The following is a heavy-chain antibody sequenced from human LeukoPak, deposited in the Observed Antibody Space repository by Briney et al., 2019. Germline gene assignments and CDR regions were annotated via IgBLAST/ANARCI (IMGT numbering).Heavy chain of an antibody. Sequence: PGGSLRLSCAASGFTFSSYWVHWVRQAPGKGPVWVSRINSDGSSTSYADSVKGRFTISRDNAKNTLYLQMNSLRAEDTAVYYCARDLLGNSGSYLRHPNGPPFDYWGQGTLVTVSS. V-gene: IGHV3-74*01. CDR3: ARDLLGNSGSYLRHPNGPPFDY. CDR1: GFTFSSYW. J-gene: IGHJ4*02. CDR2: INSDGSST. D-gene: IGHD1-26*01.